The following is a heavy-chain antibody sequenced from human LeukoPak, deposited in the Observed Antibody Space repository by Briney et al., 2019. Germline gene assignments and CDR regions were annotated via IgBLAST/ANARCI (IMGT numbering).Heavy chain of an antibody. J-gene: IGHJ4*02. CDR3: ARVHYGSGSYSDY. D-gene: IGHD3-10*01. Sequence: GASVKVSCKASGYTFTSYGISWVRQAPGQGLEWMGWISAYNGNTNYAQKLQGRVTMTTDTSTNTAYMELSSLRSEDTAVYYCARVHYGSGSYSDYWGQGTLVTASS. CDR1: GYTFTSYG. CDR2: ISAYNGNT. V-gene: IGHV1-18*01.